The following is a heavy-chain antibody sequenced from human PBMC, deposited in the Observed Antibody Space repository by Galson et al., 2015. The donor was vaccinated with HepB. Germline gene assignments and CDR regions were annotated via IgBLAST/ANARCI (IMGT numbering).Heavy chain of an antibody. CDR2: IKQNGREK. CDR1: GFSFSSYW. V-gene: IGHV3-7*03. CDR3: ARDDDGYERRPFDY. J-gene: IGHJ4*02. D-gene: IGHD5-12*01. Sequence: SLRLSCAASGFSFSSYWMSWVRQAPGKGPEWVATIKQNGREKYYVDSVKGRFTISRDNAKESLYLQMDSLRAEDTAVYYCARDDDGYERRPFDYWGQGTLVTVSP.